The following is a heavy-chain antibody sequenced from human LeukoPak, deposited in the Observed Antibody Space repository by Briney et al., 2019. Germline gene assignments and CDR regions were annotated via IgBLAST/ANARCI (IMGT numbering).Heavy chain of an antibody. CDR1: GFTFSSYA. CDR2: ISYDGSNK. Sequence: GGSLRLSCAASGFTFSSYAMHWVRQAPGKGLEWVAVISYDGSNKYYADSVKGRFTISRDNSKNTLYLQMNSLRAEDTAVYYCARDIGNVWGSYRHTYYYGMDVWGKGTTVTVSS. J-gene: IGHJ6*04. CDR3: ARDIGNVWGSYRHTYYYGMDV. V-gene: IGHV3-30-3*01. D-gene: IGHD3-16*02.